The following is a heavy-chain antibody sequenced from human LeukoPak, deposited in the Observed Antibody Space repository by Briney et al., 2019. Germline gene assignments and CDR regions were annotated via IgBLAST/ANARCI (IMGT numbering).Heavy chain of an antibody. Sequence: GGSLRLSCAASGFTVSSNYMSWVRQAPGKGLEWVSSISGNGAHPYYADSVKGRFTISRDFSRNAVYLQMSSLRVEDTAEYYCAKAVDGRGYYFERGADFWGQGTMVTVSS. J-gene: IGHJ4*02. V-gene: IGHV3-23*01. CDR1: GFTVSSNY. CDR3: AKAVDGRGYYFERGADF. CDR2: ISGNGAHP. D-gene: IGHD3-22*01.